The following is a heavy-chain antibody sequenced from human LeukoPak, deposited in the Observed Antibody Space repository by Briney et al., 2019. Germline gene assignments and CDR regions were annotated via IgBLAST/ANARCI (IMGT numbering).Heavy chain of an antibody. D-gene: IGHD6-19*01. V-gene: IGHV3-33*01. CDR3: ARDLSAAFDF. Sequence: GGSLRLSCAASGFPFSSYGMHWVRQAPGKGLEWVARLVYDARSDYANSVKGRFPISRDDSKNTLFLDMSNLRVEDTALYYCARDLSAAFDFWGQGVLVTVSS. J-gene: IGHJ4*02. CDR1: GFPFSSYG. CDR2: LVYDARS.